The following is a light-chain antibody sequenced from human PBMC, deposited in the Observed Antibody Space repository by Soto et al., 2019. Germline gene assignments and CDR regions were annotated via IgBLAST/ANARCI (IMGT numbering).Light chain of an antibody. J-gene: IGKJ4*01. Sequence: EIVLTQSPATLSLSPGERATLSCRASQSVSSQLAWYQQKPGQAPRLLIYDASNRATGIPARFSGSGSATDFTLTISSLEPEDFAVYYCQQRCDWPLTFGRGTKADIK. V-gene: IGKV3-11*01. CDR2: DAS. CDR1: QSVSSQ. CDR3: QQRCDWPLT.